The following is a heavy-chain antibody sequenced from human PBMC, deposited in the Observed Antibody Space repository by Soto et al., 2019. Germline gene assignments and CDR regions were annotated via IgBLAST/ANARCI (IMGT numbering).Heavy chain of an antibody. D-gene: IGHD2-2*01. V-gene: IGHV3-23*01. CDR1: GFTFSSYA. Sequence: PGGSLRLSCAASGFTFSSYAMSWVRQAPGKGLEWVSAISGSGGSTYYADSVKGRFTISRDNSKNTLYLQMNSLRAEDTAVYYCAKDRRYCSSTSCSGDAFDIWGQGTMVT. CDR2: ISGSGGST. CDR3: AKDRRYCSSTSCSGDAFDI. J-gene: IGHJ3*02.